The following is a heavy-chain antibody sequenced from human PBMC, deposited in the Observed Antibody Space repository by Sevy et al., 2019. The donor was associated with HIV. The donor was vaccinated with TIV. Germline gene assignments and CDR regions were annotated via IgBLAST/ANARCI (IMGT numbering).Heavy chain of an antibody. J-gene: IGHJ6*02. D-gene: IGHD5-18*01. CDR2: INTYSGGT. CDR3: EVTADIWGV. V-gene: IGHV1-2*06. Sequence: ASVKVSCKTSGYTFTAFYMHWVRQAPGQGLELVGRINTYSGGTNYAQKFQGRVTMTRDTSTSTAYMELNGLMSDDTAVYYCEVTADIWGVWGQGTTVTVSS. CDR1: GYTFTAFY.